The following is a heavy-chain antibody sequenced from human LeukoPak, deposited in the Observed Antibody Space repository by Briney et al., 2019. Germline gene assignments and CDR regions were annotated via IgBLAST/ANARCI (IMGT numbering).Heavy chain of an antibody. CDR3: ARGKGSIAVAGV. J-gene: IGHJ6*02. V-gene: IGHV1-8*01. Sequence: EASVKVSCKASGYTFTSYDINWVRQATGQGLEWMGWMNPNSGNTGYAQKFQGRVTMTRNTSISTAYMELSSLRSEDTAVYYCARGKGSIAVAGVWGQGTTVTVSS. CDR1: GYTFTSYD. CDR2: MNPNSGNT. D-gene: IGHD6-19*01.